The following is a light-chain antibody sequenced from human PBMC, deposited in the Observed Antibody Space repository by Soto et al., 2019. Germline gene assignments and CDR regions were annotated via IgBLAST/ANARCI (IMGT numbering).Light chain of an antibody. CDR1: QNIINY. CDR2: AAS. V-gene: IGKV1-39*01. CDR3: QQGYSAPLT. J-gene: IGKJ4*01. Sequence: DIQMTQSPSSLSASVGDRVTITCRASQNIINYLNWYQRKPGKAPRLLIYAASSLQSGVPSRFSGSGSGTDFTLTISTLQPEDFATFYCQQGYSAPLTFXGGTKVDIK.